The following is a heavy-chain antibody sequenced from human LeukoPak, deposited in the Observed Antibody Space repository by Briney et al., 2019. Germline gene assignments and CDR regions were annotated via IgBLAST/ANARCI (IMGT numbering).Heavy chain of an antibody. CDR1: GYTFTGYY. Sequence: ASVKVSCKASGYTFTGYYMHWVRQAPGQGLEWMGWINPNSGGTNYAQKFQGWVTMTRDTSISTAYMELSRLRSDDTAVYYCARDNIAVAGSSHGAHAFDIWGQGTMVTVSS. CDR3: ARDNIAVAGSSHGAHAFDI. V-gene: IGHV1-2*04. D-gene: IGHD6-19*01. J-gene: IGHJ3*02. CDR2: INPNSGGT.